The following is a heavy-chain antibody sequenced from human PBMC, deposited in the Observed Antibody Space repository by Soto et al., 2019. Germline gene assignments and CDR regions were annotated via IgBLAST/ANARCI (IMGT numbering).Heavy chain of an antibody. V-gene: IGHV3-23*01. CDR3: AKDHRRLVIMYSFDY. Sequence: GGSLRLSCAASGFTFSSYAMSWVRQAPGKGLEWVSAISGSGGSTYYADSVKGRFTISRDNSKNTLYLQMNSLRAEDTAVYYCAKDHRRLVIMYSFDYWGQGSLVTVSS. CDR2: ISGSGGST. CDR1: GFTFSSYA. J-gene: IGHJ4*02. D-gene: IGHD3-9*01.